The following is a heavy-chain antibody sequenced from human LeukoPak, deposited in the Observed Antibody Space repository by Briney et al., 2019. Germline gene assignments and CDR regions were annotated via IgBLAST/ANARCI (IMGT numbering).Heavy chain of an antibody. V-gene: IGHV4-30-4*08. J-gene: IGHJ4*02. CDR2: IYYSGST. Sequence: PSQTLSLTCTISGGSISSGDYYWSWIRQPPGKGLEWIGYIYYSGSTYYNPSLKSRVTISVDTSKNQFSLKLSSVTAADTAVYYCARGLYSSNWPFDYWGQGTLVTVSS. CDR3: ARGLYSSNWPFDY. CDR1: GGSISSGDYY. D-gene: IGHD6-13*01.